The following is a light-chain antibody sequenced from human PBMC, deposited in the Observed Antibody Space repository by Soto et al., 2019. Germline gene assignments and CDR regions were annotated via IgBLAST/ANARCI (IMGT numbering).Light chain of an antibody. Sequence: QSVLTQPPSVSGAPGQRVTISCTGSSPNIGTGYDVHWYQQLPGTAPKLLIYGNNNRPSGVPDRFSGSKSGTSASLAITGLQAEDEADYYCQSYDISLSAWVFGGGTKVTVL. CDR1: SPNIGTGYD. CDR2: GNN. J-gene: IGLJ3*02. V-gene: IGLV1-40*01. CDR3: QSYDISLSAWV.